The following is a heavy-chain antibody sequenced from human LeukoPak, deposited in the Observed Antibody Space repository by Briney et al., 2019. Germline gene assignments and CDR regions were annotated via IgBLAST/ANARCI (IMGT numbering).Heavy chain of an antibody. D-gene: IGHD1-7*01. CDR2: INPNSGGT. CDR1: GYTFINFH. V-gene: IGHV1-2*02. J-gene: IGHJ4*02. Sequence: ASVKVSCKASGYTFINFHVNWVRQATGQGFEWMGWINPNSGGTNYAQKFQGRVTMTRDTSISTAYMELSRLRSDDTAVYYCARDPQTNYFDYWGQGTLVTVSS. CDR3: ARDPQTNYFDY.